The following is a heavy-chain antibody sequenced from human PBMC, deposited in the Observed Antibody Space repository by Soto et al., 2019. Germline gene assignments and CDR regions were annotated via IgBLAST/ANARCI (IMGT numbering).Heavy chain of an antibody. V-gene: IGHV4-31*03. CDR2: IYYSGST. CDR1: GGSISSGGYY. D-gene: IGHD4-4*01. CDR3: ARGGSNYVRTRFDP. J-gene: IGHJ5*02. Sequence: SETLSLTCTVSGGSISSGGYYWSWIRQHPGKGLEWIGYIYYSGSTYYNPSLKSRVTISVDTSKNQFSLKLSSVTAADTAVYYCARGGSNYVRTRFDPWGQGTLVTVS.